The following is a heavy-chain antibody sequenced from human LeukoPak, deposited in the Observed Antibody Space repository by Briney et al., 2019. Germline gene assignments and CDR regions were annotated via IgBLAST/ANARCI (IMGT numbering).Heavy chain of an antibody. CDR1: GFTFSSYG. CDR3: AKATYSSSWNPGDY. CDR2: ISYDGSNE. Sequence: GRSLRLSCAASGFTFSSYGMHWVRQAPGKGLEWVAVISYDGSNEYYADSVKGRFTISRDNSKNTLYLQMNSLRAEDTAVYYCAKATYSSSWNPGDYWGQGTLVTVSS. D-gene: IGHD6-13*01. J-gene: IGHJ4*02. V-gene: IGHV3-30*18.